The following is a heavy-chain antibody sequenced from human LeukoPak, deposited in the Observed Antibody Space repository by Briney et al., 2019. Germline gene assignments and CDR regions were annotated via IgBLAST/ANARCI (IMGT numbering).Heavy chain of an antibody. CDR2: IWYDGSNK. CDR1: GFTLSSYG. D-gene: IGHD3-3*01. V-gene: IGHV3-33*01. CDR3: ARDVSPDYGFWSDSYINTDF. Sequence: GGSLRLSCAMSGFTLSSYGMHWVRQAPGKGLEWVAVIWYDGSNKYYADSVKGRFTISRDDPKNSVYLQMNSLRAEDTAVYYCARDVSPDYGFWSDSYINTDFWGQGTLVTVSS. J-gene: IGHJ4*02.